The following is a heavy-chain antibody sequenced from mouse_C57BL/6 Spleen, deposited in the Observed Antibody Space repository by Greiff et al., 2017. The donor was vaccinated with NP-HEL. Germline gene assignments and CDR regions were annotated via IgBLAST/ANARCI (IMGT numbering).Heavy chain of an antibody. CDR1: GYTFTSHT. Sequence: VQLQQSDAELVKPGASVKISCKASGYTFTSHTIHWMKQRPEQGLEWIGYIYPTDGSTKYNEKFKGKATLTADKSSSTAYMQLNSLTSEDSADYFGARHLGGSEGDLEYWGKGTTVTVSS. V-gene: IGHV1-78*01. CDR2: IYPTDGST. D-gene: IGHD1-1*02. CDR3: ARHLGGSEGDLEY. J-gene: IGHJ1*03.